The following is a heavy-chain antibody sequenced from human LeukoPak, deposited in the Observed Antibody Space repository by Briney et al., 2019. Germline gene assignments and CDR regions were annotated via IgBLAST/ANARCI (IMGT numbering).Heavy chain of an antibody. J-gene: IGHJ6*03. CDR1: GGSISSYY. CDR3: ARVRNGRVSYYYCYYMDV. D-gene: IGHD6-6*01. CDR2: IYTSGST. V-gene: IGHV4-4*07. Sequence: SETLSLTCTVSGGSISSYYWSWIRQPAGKGLEWIGRIYTSGSTNYNPSLKSRVTMSVDTSKNQFSLKLSSVTAADTAVYYCARVRNGRVSYYYCYYMDVWGKGTTVTVSS.